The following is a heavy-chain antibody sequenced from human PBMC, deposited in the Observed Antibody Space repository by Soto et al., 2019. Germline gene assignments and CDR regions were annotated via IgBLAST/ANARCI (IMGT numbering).Heavy chain of an antibody. J-gene: IGHJ5*02. D-gene: IGHD4-17*01. Sequence: QLQLQESGPGLVKPSETLSLTCTVSGGSISSSSYYWGWIRQPPGKGLEWIGSIYYSGSTYYNPSLKSRVTISVDTSKNQFSLKLSSVTAADTAVYYCARRDGGGSYGDYGYWLDPWGQGTLVTVSS. V-gene: IGHV4-39*01. CDR3: ARRDGGGSYGDYGYWLDP. CDR1: GGSISSSSYY. CDR2: IYYSGST.